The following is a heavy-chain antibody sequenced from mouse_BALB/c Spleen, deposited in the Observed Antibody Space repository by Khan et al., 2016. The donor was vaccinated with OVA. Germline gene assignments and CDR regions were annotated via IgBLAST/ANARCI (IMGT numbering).Heavy chain of an antibody. CDR1: GFTFSDYY. CDR2: ISDGGSYT. D-gene: IGHD2-3*01. Sequence: EVELVESGGGLVKPGGSLKLSCAASGFTFSDYYMYWVRQPPEKRLVWVATISDGGSYTYYPDSVKGRFTISRDNAKNNLYLQMSSLKSEDTAMYYCAKVYDGYHQAWFAYWGQGTLVTVSA. CDR3: AKVYDGYHQAWFAY. J-gene: IGHJ3*01. V-gene: IGHV5-4*02.